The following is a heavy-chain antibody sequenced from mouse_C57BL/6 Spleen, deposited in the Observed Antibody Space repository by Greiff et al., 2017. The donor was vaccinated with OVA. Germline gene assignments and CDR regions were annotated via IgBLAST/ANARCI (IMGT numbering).Heavy chain of an antibody. CDR3: ARLSFITTVVAPYFDY. Sequence: QVQLQQPGAELVKPGASVKLSCKASGYTFTSYWMHWVKQRPGQGLEWIGMIHPNSGSTNYNEKFKSKATLTVDKSSSTAYMQLSSLTPEDSAVYYCARLSFITTVVAPYFDYWGQGTTLTVSS. V-gene: IGHV1-64*01. CDR2: IHPNSGST. D-gene: IGHD1-1*01. CDR1: GYTFTSYW. J-gene: IGHJ2*01.